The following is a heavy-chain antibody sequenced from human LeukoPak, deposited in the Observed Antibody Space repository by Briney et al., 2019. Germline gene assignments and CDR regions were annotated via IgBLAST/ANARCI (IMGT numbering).Heavy chain of an antibody. V-gene: IGHV4-59*01. D-gene: IGHD6-13*01. CDR3: ARDTWDSSSWYYYYYGMDV. J-gene: IGHJ6*02. Sequence: SETLSLTCTVSGGSISSYYWSWIRQPLGKGLEWIGYIYYSGSTNYNPSLKSRVTISVDTSKNQFSLKLSSVTAADTAVYYCARDTWDSSSWYYYYYGMDVWGQGTTVTVSS. CDR2: IYYSGST. CDR1: GGSISSYY.